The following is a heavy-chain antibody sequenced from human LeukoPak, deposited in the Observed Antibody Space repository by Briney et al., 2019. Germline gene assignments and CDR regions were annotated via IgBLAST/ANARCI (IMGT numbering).Heavy chain of an antibody. CDR1: GGSISSSGYY. CDR3: ARDRYYYGSGSPDRLDY. V-gene: IGHV4-39*07. Sequence: SETLSLTCTVSGGSISSSGYYWGWIRQPPGKGLEWIGSMYYSGSTYYNPSLKSRVTISVDTSKNHFSLKLSSVTAADTAVYYCARDRYYYGSGSPDRLDYWGQGTLVTVSS. CDR2: MYYSGST. D-gene: IGHD3-10*01. J-gene: IGHJ4*02.